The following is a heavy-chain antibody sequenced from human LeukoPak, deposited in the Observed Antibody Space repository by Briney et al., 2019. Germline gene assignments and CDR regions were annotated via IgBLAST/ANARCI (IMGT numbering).Heavy chain of an antibody. CDR1: GFSLSTSGVG. Sequence: SGPTLVKPTQTLTLTCTFSGFSLSTSGVGVGWIRQPPGKGLEWIGYIYYSGSTYYNPSLKSRVTISVDTSKNQFSLKLSSVTATDTAVYYCAREPRYYYGSGRDFDYWGQGTLVTVSS. V-gene: IGHV4-30-4*08. CDR2: IYYSGST. D-gene: IGHD3-10*01. J-gene: IGHJ4*02. CDR3: AREPRYYYGSGRDFDY.